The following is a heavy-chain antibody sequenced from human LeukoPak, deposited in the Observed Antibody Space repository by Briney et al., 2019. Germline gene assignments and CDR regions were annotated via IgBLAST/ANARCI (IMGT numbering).Heavy chain of an antibody. CDR3: AKGRRTPLVGTTTKSWIDY. CDR1: GFTFSSYY. D-gene: IGHD1-26*01. J-gene: IGHJ4*02. V-gene: IGHV3-23*01. Sequence: GGSLRLSCAASGFTFSSYYMHWVRQAPGKGLEWVSSISGTDSRTHYADSVKGRFSISRDNSKNTLYLQMNSLRVEDTAVYYCAKGRRTPLVGTTTKSWIDYWGQGTLVTVSS. CDR2: ISGTDSRT.